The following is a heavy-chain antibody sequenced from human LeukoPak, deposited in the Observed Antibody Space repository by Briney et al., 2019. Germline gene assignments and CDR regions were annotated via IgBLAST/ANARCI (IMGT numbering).Heavy chain of an antibody. V-gene: IGHV4-34*01. CDR3: ARDKDADYYDGTSYFDS. CDR1: GVSFSGYY. J-gene: IGHJ2*01. CDR2: INRSGST. Sequence: SETLSLTCALAGVSFSGYYWSWVRQPPGKGLEWIGDINRSGSTSYNPSLKSRVTISVDTSKNQFSLMLTSVTAADTAVYYCARDKDADYYDGTSYFDSWGRGTLVTVSS. D-gene: IGHD3-22*01.